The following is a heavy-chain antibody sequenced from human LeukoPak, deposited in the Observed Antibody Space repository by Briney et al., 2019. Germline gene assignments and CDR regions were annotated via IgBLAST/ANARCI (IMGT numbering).Heavy chain of an antibody. J-gene: IGHJ4*02. D-gene: IGHD1-26*01. CDR2: IKQDVSEI. Sequence: PGGSLRLSCATSGFTFSNYWMSWVRQAPGKGPEWVANIKQDVSEIYYVDSVKGRFTISRDNAKNSLFLQMNSLRAEDTGVYYCARDKVVGPTPFDFWGQGTLVTVSS. CDR3: ARDKVVGPTPFDF. CDR1: GFTFSNYW. V-gene: IGHV3-7*01.